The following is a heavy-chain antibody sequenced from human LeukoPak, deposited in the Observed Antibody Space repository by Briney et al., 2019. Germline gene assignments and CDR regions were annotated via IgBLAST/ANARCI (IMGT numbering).Heavy chain of an antibody. Sequence: PSETLSLTCTVSGGSINNHNYYWGWIRQPPGKGLEWIGNIYYSGSTYYNPSLRSRGTISLDTSKNQFSLKLSSVTAADTAVYYCARDPRGSSWYRLRYYGMDVWGQGTTVTVSS. V-gene: IGHV4-39*07. CDR2: IYYSGST. CDR3: ARDPRGSSWYRLRYYGMDV. CDR1: GGSINNHNYY. J-gene: IGHJ6*02. D-gene: IGHD6-13*01.